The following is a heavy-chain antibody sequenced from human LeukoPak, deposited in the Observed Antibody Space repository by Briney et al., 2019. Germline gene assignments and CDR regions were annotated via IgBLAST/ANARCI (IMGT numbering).Heavy chain of an antibody. CDR2: IYNSGNT. CDR3: ASGGYCGTTSCYPKWFDP. CDR1: GGSITSYY. D-gene: IGHD2-2*01. Sequence: SETLSLTCTVSGGSITSYYWSWIRQPPGKGLEWIGYIYNSGNTNYNPSLKSRVTLSLDTSKNQFSLKLTSVTAADTAIYYCASGGYCGTTSCYPKWFDPWGQGTLVTVSS. V-gene: IGHV4-59*01. J-gene: IGHJ5*02.